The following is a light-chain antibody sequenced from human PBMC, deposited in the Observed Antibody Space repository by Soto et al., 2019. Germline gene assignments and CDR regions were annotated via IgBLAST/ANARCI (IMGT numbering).Light chain of an antibody. J-gene: IGLJ3*02. V-gene: IGLV1-47*01. CDR2: RNN. CDR3: AAWDDNLSGVV. Sequence: QSLLTQPPSASGTPGQRVTISCSGSSSNIGSNYVYWYQQLPGTAPKLLIYRNNQRPSGVPDRFSGSKSGTSASLAISGLRSEDEADYYCAAWDDNLSGVVFGGGTKLTVL. CDR1: SSNIGSNY.